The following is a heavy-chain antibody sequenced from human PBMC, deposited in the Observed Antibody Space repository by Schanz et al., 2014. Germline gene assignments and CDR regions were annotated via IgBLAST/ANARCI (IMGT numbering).Heavy chain of an antibody. CDR1: GFSLDIFA. Sequence: EVHLLESGGGLVEPGGSLRLSCATSGFSLDIFAVSWVRQAPGKGLEWISYITYNGGTIYYADSVKGRFTISRDNAKNSVFLQMNSLRAEDTAVYYCGRDSFVAFDYWGQGTLVTVSS. D-gene: IGHD3-3*01. CDR2: ITYNGGTI. V-gene: IGHV3-48*01. J-gene: IGHJ4*02. CDR3: GRDSFVAFDY.